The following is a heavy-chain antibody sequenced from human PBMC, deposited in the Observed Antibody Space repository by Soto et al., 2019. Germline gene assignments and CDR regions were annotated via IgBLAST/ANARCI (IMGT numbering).Heavy chain of an antibody. Sequence: GGSLRLPCTASGFTFGDYAMSWFRQAPGKGLEWVGFIRSKAYGGTTEYAASVKGRFTISRDDSKSIAYLQMNSLKTEDTAVYYCTRDQDITIFGVVIPSPGPWGQGTLVTVSS. CDR1: GFTFGDYA. D-gene: IGHD3-3*01. CDR3: TRDQDITIFGVVIPSPGP. CDR2: IRSKAYGGTT. V-gene: IGHV3-49*03. J-gene: IGHJ5*02.